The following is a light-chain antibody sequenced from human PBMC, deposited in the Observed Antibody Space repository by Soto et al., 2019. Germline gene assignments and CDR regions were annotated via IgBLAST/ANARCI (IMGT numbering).Light chain of an antibody. CDR1: QTISSW. J-gene: IGKJ1*01. CDR2: KAS. CDR3: QHYNSYSEA. V-gene: IGKV1-5*03. Sequence: DIQITQSPSTLSGSVGDRVTITCRASQTISSWLAWYQQKPGKAPKLLIYKASTLKSGVPSRFSGSGSGTEFTLTISSLQPDDFATYYCQHYNSYSEAFGQGTKLDSK.